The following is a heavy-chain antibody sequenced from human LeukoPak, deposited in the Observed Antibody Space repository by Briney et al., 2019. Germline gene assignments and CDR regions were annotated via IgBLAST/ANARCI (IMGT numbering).Heavy chain of an antibody. CDR3: ARVTYYYDSSGYYQQDAFDI. Sequence: PGGSLRLSCAASGFTFSSYGMHWVRQAPGKGLEWVAFIRYDGSNKYYADSVKGRFTISRDNAKNSLYLQMNSLRAEDTALYHCARVTYYYDSSGYYQQDAFDIWGQGTMVTVSS. CDR1: GFTFSSYG. D-gene: IGHD3-22*01. J-gene: IGHJ3*02. V-gene: IGHV3-30*02. CDR2: IRYDGSNK.